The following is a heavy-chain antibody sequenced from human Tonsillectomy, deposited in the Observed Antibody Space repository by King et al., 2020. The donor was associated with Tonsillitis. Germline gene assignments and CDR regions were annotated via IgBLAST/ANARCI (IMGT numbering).Heavy chain of an antibody. CDR2: INPNSGGT. CDR3: ARGGGDFDY. Sequence: VQLVESGAEVKKPGASVKVSCKASGYTFTGYYLHWVRQAPVQGLEWMGWINPNSGGTSYARRFQDRVTVTRDTSISTAYMELSRLRSDDTAVFYCARGGGDFDYWGQGTLVTVSS. CDR1: GYTFTGYY. V-gene: IGHV1-2*02. J-gene: IGHJ4*02. D-gene: IGHD3-10*01.